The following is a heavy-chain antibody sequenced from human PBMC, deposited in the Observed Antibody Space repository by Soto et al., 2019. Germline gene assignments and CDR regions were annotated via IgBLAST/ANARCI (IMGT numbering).Heavy chain of an antibody. J-gene: IGHJ6*02. Sequence: PSETLSLTCTVSGDSISNSYWNWLRQPPGKGLEWIGYIYYSGITNYNPSLKSRVAISVDTSKNQFSLKLSSVTAADTAVYYCARYKSNYYYGMDVWGQGTTVTVSS. CDR3: ARYKSNYYYGMDV. CDR1: GDSISNSY. D-gene: IGHD1-20*01. CDR2: IYYSGIT. V-gene: IGHV4-59*01.